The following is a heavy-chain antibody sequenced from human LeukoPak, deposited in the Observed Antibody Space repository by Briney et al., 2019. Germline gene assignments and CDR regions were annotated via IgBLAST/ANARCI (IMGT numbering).Heavy chain of an antibody. CDR1: GFTFSSYW. D-gene: IGHD3-9*01. CDR3: ARDTGQYFDWLIN. Sequence: GGSLRLSCAASGFTFSSYWMSWVRQAPGKGLEWVANIKQDGSEKYYVDSVKGRFTISRDNAKNSLYLQMNSLRAEDTAVYYCARDTGQYFDWLINWGQGTLVTVSS. CDR2: IKQDGSEK. J-gene: IGHJ4*02. V-gene: IGHV3-7*03.